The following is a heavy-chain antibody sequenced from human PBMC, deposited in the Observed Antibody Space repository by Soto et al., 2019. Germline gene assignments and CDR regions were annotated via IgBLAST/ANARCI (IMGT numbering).Heavy chain of an antibody. CDR2: IYYSGST. CDR3: SRSASSSRHAASSY. Sequence: PSETLSLTCTVSGGSISSSSYYWGWIRQPPGKGLEWIGSIYYSGSTYYNPSLKSRVTISVDTSKNQFSLKLSSVTAADTAVYYCSRSASSSRHAASSYWAQGTFVPVSS. V-gene: IGHV4-39*01. D-gene: IGHD6-13*01. J-gene: IGHJ4*01. CDR1: GGSISSSSYY.